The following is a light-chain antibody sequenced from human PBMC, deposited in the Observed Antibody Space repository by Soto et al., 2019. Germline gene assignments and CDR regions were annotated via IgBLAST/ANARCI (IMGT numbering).Light chain of an antibody. CDR1: NTNIGAGYD. CDR2: ANI. CDR3: QSYDSGLSAWKV. V-gene: IGLV1-40*03. Sequence: QAVVTQPPSVSGAPGQRVSISCTGSNTNIGAGYDVNWYQQLPGTAPKLLIYANINRPSGVPDRFSGSKSGASAFLVITGLQAEDEADYYCQSYDSGLSAWKVFGGGTKLTVL. J-gene: IGLJ3*02.